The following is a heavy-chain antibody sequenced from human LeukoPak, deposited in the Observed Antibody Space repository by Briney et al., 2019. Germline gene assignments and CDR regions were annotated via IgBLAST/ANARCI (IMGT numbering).Heavy chain of an antibody. V-gene: IGHV1-18*01. CDR3: ARDYEYVWGSYRHTFLY. J-gene: IGHJ4*02. CDR2: ISAYNGNT. Sequence: ASVKVSRMASGYTFTSYGITRVRQAPGQGLEWMGWISAYNGNTDYAQKLQGRVTMTTDTSTSTAYMELRSLRSDDTAVYYCARDYEYVWGSYRHTFLYWGQGTLVTVSS. D-gene: IGHD3-16*02. CDR1: GYTFTSYG.